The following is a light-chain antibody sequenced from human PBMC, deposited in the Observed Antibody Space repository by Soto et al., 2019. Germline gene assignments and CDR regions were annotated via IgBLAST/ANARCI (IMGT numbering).Light chain of an antibody. CDR2: GAS. V-gene: IGKV1-17*03. Sequence: DIQMTQSPSAMSASVGDRVTITCRASRGIRHYVAWVRQRPGKVPKRLIYGASTLEGGVASRFSGSGSGTEFTLILSSLQPEDFATYYRLQHNTYPISFGGGTKV. CDR1: RGIRHY. CDR3: LQHNTYPIS. J-gene: IGKJ4*01.